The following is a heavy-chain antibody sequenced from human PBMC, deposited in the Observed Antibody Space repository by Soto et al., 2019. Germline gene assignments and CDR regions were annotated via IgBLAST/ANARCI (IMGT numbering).Heavy chain of an antibody. J-gene: IGHJ6*02. Sequence: SETLSLTCTVSGGSASSGSYYWSWIRQPPGKGLEWIGYIYYSGSTNYNPSLKSRVTISVDTSKNQFSLKLSSVTAADTAVYYCARDYPYYDFWSGYPNGMDVWGQGTTVTVSS. V-gene: IGHV4-61*01. D-gene: IGHD3-3*01. CDR2: IYYSGST. CDR1: GGSASSGSYY. CDR3: ARDYPYYDFWSGYPNGMDV.